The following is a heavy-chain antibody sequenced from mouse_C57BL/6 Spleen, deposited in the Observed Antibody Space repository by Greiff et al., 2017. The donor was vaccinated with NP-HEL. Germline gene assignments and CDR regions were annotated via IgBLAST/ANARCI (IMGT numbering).Heavy chain of an antibody. CDR1: GYTFTSYW. J-gene: IGHJ2*01. CDR2: LDPSDSYT. V-gene: IGHV1-69*01. CDR3: ARSLPSDYFDY. Sequence: QVQLQQPGAELVMPGASVKLSCKASGYTFTSYWMHWVKQRPGQGLEWIGELDPSDSYTNYNQKFKGKSTLTVDKSSSTAYMQLSSLTSEDSAVYYCARSLPSDYFDYWGQGTTLTVSS.